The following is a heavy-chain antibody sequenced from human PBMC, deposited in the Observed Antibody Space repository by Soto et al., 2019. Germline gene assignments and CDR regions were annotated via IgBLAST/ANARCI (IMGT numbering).Heavy chain of an antibody. CDR2: IIPIFGTA. J-gene: IGHJ5*02. V-gene: IGHV1-69*05. CDR3: AMGRSQQLVLNWFDP. Sequence: SVKVSCKASGGTFSSYAISWVRQAPGQGLEWMGGIIPIFGTANYAQKFQGRVTITTDESTSTAYMELSSLRSEDTAVYYCAMGRSQQLVLNWFDPWGQGALVTVSS. CDR1: GGTFSSYA. D-gene: IGHD6-13*01.